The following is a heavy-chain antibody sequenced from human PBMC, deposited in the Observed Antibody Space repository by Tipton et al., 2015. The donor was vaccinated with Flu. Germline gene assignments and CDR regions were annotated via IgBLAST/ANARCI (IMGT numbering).Heavy chain of an antibody. V-gene: IGHV4-34*01. CDR1: GGSFSGDY. Sequence: TLSLTCVVYGGSFSGDYCSWIRQPPGKGLEWIGEVNHSGSTNYNPSLKSRVTISVDTSKNQFSLKLSSVTAADTAVYYCARSYSSGAGSYYGYWGQGTLVTVSS. D-gene: IGHD3-10*01. CDR3: ARSYSSGAGSYYGY. CDR2: VNHSGST. J-gene: IGHJ4*02.